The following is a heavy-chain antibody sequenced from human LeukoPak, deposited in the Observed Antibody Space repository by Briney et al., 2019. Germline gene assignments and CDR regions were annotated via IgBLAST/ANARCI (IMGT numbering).Heavy chain of an antibody. CDR3: ARNYDFWSAPRWFDP. Sequence: SETLSLTCTVSGGSISSSSYYWGWIRQPPGQGLEWIGSIYYSGSTYYNPSLKSRVTISVDTSKNQFSLKLSSVTAADTAVYYCARNYDFWSAPRWFDPWGQGTLVTASS. J-gene: IGHJ5*02. V-gene: IGHV4-39*01. D-gene: IGHD3-3*01. CDR2: IYYSGST. CDR1: GGSISSSSYY.